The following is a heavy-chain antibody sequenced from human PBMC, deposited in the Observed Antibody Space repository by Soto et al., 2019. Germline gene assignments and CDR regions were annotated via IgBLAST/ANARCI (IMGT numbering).Heavy chain of an antibody. V-gene: IGHV3-23*01. D-gene: IGHD3-3*01. CDR3: AKCEDTILRYYYDYMDI. CDR2: ISGSGGST. Sequence: GGSLRLSCAASGFTFSSYAMSWVRQAPGKGLEWVSAISGSGGSTYYADSVKGRFTIARDNSKNKLYLQMNSLRAEDVAVYYCAKCEDTILRYYYDYMDIWGKGTTVTVSS. J-gene: IGHJ6*03. CDR1: GFTFSSYA.